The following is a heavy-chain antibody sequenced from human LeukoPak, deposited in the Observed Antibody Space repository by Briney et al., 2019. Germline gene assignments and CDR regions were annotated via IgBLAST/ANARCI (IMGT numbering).Heavy chain of an antibody. J-gene: IGHJ6*03. CDR3: ARGISSSSSYYYYYMDV. CDR2: IYTSGST. Sequence: PSETLSLTCTVSGGSISSYYWSWIRQPAGKGLEWIGRIYTSGSTNYNPSLKSRVTISVDTSKNQFSLKLSSVTAADTAVYYCARGISSSSSYYYYYMDVWGKGTTVTVSS. V-gene: IGHV4-4*07. D-gene: IGHD6-6*01. CDR1: GGSISSYY.